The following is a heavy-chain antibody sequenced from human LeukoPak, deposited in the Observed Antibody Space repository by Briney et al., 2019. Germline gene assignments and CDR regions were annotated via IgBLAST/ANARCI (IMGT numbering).Heavy chain of an antibody. D-gene: IGHD2-15*01. CDR1: GGTFSSYA. V-gene: IGHV1-69*04. CDR2: IIPILGIA. CDR3: ARARGYCSGGSCYSVRLDP. J-gene: IGHJ5*02. Sequence: SVKVSCKASGGTFSSYAISWVRQAPGQGLEWMGRIIPILGIANYAQKFQGRVTITADKSTSTAYMELSSLRSEDTAVYYCARARGYCSGGSCYSVRLDPWGQGTLVTVSS.